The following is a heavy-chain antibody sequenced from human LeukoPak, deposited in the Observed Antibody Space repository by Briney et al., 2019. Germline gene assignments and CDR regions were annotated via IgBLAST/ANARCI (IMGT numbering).Heavy chain of an antibody. CDR3: ARGGDSSGYKDFQH. J-gene: IGHJ1*01. V-gene: IGHV1-8*01. D-gene: IGHD3-22*01. Sequence: GASVKVSCKASGYTFTSYDINWVRQATGQGLEWMGWMNPNSGNTGYAQKFQGRVTMTRNTSISTAYMELSSLRSEDTAVYYCARGGDSSGYKDFQHWGQGTLVTVSS. CDR1: GYTFTSYD. CDR2: MNPNSGNT.